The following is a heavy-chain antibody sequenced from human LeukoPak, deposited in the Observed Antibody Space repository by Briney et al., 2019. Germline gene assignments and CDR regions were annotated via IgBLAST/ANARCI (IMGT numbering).Heavy chain of an antibody. CDR1: GGSISSYY. V-gene: IGHV4-59*01. D-gene: IGHD5-12*01. CDR3: ARDGDSGYDY. J-gene: IGHJ4*02. Sequence: SETLSLTCTVSGGSISSYYWSWIRQPPGKGLEWIGCIYYSGSTNYNPSLKSRVTISVDTSKNQFSLKLSSVTAADTAVYYCARDGDSGYDYWGQGTLVTVSS. CDR2: IYYSGST.